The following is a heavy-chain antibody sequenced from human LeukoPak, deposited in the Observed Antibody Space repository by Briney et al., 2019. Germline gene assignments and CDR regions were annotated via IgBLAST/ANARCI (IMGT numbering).Heavy chain of an antibody. CDR3: ASRMRLGENAFDI. D-gene: IGHD3-16*01. CDR1: RFTFSSYS. Sequence: GGSLRLSCAASRFTFSSYSMNWVRQAPGKGLEWVSYISSSSTTIYYADSVKGRFTISRDNAKNSLYLQMNSLRAEDTAVYYCASRMRLGENAFDIWGQGTMVTVSS. CDR2: ISSSSTTI. V-gene: IGHV3-48*04. J-gene: IGHJ3*02.